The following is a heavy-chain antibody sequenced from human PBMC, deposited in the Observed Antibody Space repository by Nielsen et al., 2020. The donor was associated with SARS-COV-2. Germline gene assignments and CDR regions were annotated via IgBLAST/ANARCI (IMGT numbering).Heavy chain of an antibody. CDR1: GFTFSRYA. D-gene: IGHD3-22*01. J-gene: IGHJ3*02. V-gene: IGHV3-23*01. CDR2: ISGCGGGT. CDR3: ARGGYYDSSDSFDI. Sequence: GESLKISCAASGFTFSRYAMSLVRQAPGKGLGWVSVISGCGGGTYYADSVKGRFTISRDNAKNSLYLQMNSLRAEDTAVYYCARGGYYDSSDSFDIWGQGTMVTVSS.